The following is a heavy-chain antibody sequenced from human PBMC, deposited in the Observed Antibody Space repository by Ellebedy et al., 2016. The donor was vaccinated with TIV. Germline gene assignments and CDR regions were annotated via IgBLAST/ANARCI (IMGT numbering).Heavy chain of an antibody. D-gene: IGHD3-10*01. Sequence: GGSLRLSCTASGFTLTNYWMTWVRQAPGKGLEYVSAINSNGGSTYHADSVRGRLTISRDNAKNSLYLQMHSLRAEDTAVYYCARLADLWFGDLFDWGQGTLVTVSS. CDR2: INSNGGST. V-gene: IGHV3-64*04. J-gene: IGHJ4*02. CDR1: GFTLTNYW. CDR3: ARLADLWFGDLFD.